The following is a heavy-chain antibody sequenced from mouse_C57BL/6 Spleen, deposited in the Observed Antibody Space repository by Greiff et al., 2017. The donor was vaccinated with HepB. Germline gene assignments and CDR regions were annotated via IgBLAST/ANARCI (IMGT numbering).Heavy chain of an antibody. CDR1: GFTFSSYA. Sequence: EVQVVESGGGLVKPGGSLKLSCAASGFTFSSYAMSWVRQTPEKRLEWVATISDGGSYTYYPDNVKGRFTISRDNAKNNLYLQMSHLKSEDTAMYYCARDANYGSSYFDYWGQGTTLTVSS. J-gene: IGHJ2*01. CDR3: ARDANYGSSYFDY. V-gene: IGHV5-4*01. D-gene: IGHD1-1*01. CDR2: ISDGGSYT.